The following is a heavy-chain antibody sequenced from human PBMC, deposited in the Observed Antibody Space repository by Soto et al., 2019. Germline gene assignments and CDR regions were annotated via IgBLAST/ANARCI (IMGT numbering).Heavy chain of an antibody. D-gene: IGHD3-3*01. CDR1: GFTFGDYA. Sequence: GGSLRLSCTASGFTFGDYAMSWFRQAPGKGLEWVGFIRSKAYGGTTEYAASVKGRFTISRDDSKSIAYLQMNSLKTEDTAVYYCTRSLEDYDFWSGYYLAWDYWGQGTLVTVSS. V-gene: IGHV3-49*03. CDR2: IRSKAYGGTT. J-gene: IGHJ4*02. CDR3: TRSLEDYDFWSGYYLAWDY.